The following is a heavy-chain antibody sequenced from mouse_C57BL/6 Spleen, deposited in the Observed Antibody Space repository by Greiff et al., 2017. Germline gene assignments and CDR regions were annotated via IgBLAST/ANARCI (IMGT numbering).Heavy chain of an antibody. Sequence: VQLQQSGPELVKPGASVKISCKASGYTFTDYYMNWVKQSHGKSLEWIGDINPNNGGTSYNQKFKGKATLTVDKSSSTAYMELRILTSEDSAVYYCARDDYGAYWGQGTLVTVSA. V-gene: IGHV1-26*01. CDR3: ARDDYGAY. D-gene: IGHD2-4*01. J-gene: IGHJ3*01. CDR1: GYTFTDYY. CDR2: INPNNGGT.